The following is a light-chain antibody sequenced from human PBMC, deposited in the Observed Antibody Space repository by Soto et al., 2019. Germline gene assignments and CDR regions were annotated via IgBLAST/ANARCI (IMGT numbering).Light chain of an antibody. CDR1: QYTGTS. CDR2: AAS. J-gene: IGKJ4*01. Sequence: DIQLTHSPSFLSASVGDRVTITCRASQYTGTSLAWYQQKPGKAPKVLIHAASTLQSGVPSRFSGTGSGTEFTLTINSLQPEDFATYYCQQFSSYLRTFGGGTKVEI. CDR3: QQFSSYLRT. V-gene: IGKV1-9*01.